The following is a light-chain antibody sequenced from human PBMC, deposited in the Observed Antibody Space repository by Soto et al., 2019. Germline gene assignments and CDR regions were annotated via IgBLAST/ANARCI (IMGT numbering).Light chain of an antibody. V-gene: IGKV3-15*01. CDR3: QQYNTWPRT. CDR1: QTVSTN. CDR2: GAS. J-gene: IGKJ1*01. Sequence: EMVMTQSPTTLSVSPGERATLSCRASQTVSTNLAWYQQKPGQAPRLLIYGASTRATGILTRFSGSGSGTEFTLTISSLQSEDLGTYYCQQYNTWPRTFGQGTKVEV.